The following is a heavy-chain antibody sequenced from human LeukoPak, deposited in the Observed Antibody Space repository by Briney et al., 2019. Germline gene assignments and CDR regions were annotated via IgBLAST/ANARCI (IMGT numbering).Heavy chain of an antibody. CDR2: INPNTGAT. V-gene: IGHV1-2*02. D-gene: IGHD5-18*01. CDR3: ARTTEGGYTYGYFYYYYMDV. CDR1: GYTFTGYF. J-gene: IGHJ6*03. Sequence: ASVKVSCKAFGYTFTGYFLHWVRQAPGQGLEWMGWINPNTGATNYAQKFQGRVTMTRDTSISTAYMDLNGLRSEDTAVYYCARTTEGGYTYGYFYYYYMDVWGKGTTVTISS.